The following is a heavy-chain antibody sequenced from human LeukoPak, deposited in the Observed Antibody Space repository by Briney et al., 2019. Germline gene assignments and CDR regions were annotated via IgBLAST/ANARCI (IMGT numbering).Heavy chain of an antibody. D-gene: IGHD3-10*01. CDR1: GFTVTSNH. CDR3: ARAAYDYYGSGSYFPLDS. J-gene: IGHJ4*02. Sequence: GGSLRLSCAGSGFTVTSNHMSWDRQAPGKGLEWVSLIYTGGTTYYADSVKGRFTISRDNPKNTLYLEMSSLRVEDTAVYYCARAAYDYYGSGSYFPLDSWGQGTLVTVSS. CDR2: IYTGGTT. V-gene: IGHV3-53*01.